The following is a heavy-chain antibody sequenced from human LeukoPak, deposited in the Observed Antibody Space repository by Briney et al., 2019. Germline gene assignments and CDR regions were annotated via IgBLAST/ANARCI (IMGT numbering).Heavy chain of an antibody. CDR3: ASSPNWNEAEYYFEH. Sequence: GGSLRLSLAGPGFTDSGLTLRIDWRSWVGRPPGKGLEWVAIINQDTIKKYYLDSVKGRFTISRDHAKNSLYLQMNSLRAEDTAVYFCASSPNWNEAEYYFEHWGRGTLVIVAS. CDR2: INQDTIKK. CDR1: GFTDSGLTLRIDW. D-gene: IGHD1-1*01. V-gene: IGHV3-7*01. J-gene: IGHJ4*02.